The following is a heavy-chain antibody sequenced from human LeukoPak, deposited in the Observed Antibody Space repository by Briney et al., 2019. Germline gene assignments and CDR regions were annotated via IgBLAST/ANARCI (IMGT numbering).Heavy chain of an antibody. D-gene: IGHD3-9*01. V-gene: IGHV1-2*02. CDR3: ARTNILTGYRPFYFDY. Sequence: ASVKVSCTASGYTFTGYYMHWVRQAPGQGLEWMGWINPNSGGTNYAQKFQGRVTMTRDTSISTAYMELSRLRSDDTAVYYCARTNILTGYRPFYFDYWGQGTLVTVSS. J-gene: IGHJ4*02. CDR1: GYTFTGYY. CDR2: INPNSGGT.